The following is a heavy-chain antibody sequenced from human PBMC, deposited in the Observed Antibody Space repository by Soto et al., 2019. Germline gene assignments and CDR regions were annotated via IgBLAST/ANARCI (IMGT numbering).Heavy chain of an antibody. V-gene: IGHV1-2*04. Sequence: ASVKVSCKASGYTFSAYYIHWVRQAPGQGLEWLGWIHPKSGGRHYAQTFQGWVTMTRDTSISTAYMELSRLRSDDTDVYYCARGGTTYYDFWSGYPFDPWGQGTLVTVSS. CDR3: ARGGTTYYDFWSGYPFDP. CDR2: IHPKSGGR. J-gene: IGHJ5*02. D-gene: IGHD3-3*01. CDR1: GYTFSAYY.